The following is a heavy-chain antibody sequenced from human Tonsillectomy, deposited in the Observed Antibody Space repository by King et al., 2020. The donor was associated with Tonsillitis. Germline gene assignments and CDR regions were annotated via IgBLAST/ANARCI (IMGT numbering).Heavy chain of an antibody. J-gene: IGHJ5*02. V-gene: IGHV1-2*02. CDR2: INPNSGGT. CDR3: ARDEQIAAAAHDVVNWFDP. Sequence: QLVQSGAEVKKPGASVKVSCKASGYTFTGYYMHWVRQAPGQGLEWMGWINPNSGGTNYAQKFQGRVTMTRDTSISTAYMELSRLRSDDTAVYYCARDEQIAAAAHDVVNWFDPWGQGTLVTVSS. D-gene: IGHD6-13*01. CDR1: GYTFTGYY.